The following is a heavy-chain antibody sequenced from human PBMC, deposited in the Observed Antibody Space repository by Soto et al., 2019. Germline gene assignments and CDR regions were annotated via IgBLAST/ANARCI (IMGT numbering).Heavy chain of an antibody. CDR2: ISGSGNTI. D-gene: IGHD3-16*01. CDR1: GFTLSDYY. CDR3: ARGRYALDY. V-gene: IGHV3-11*01. Sequence: GGSLRLSCAASGFTLSDYYMSWIRQAPGKGLEWVSHISGSGNTIDYADSVKGRFTISRDNAKNSLYLQMNSLRDDDTAVFYCARGRYALDYWGQGTRVTVSS. J-gene: IGHJ4*02.